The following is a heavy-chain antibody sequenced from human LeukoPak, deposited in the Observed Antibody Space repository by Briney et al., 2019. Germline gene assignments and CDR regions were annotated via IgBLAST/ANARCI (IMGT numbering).Heavy chain of an antibody. J-gene: IGHJ6*03. D-gene: IGHD3-9*01. CDR1: GYTFTSYD. CDR2: ISAYNGNT. CDR3: ARNYDILTGYTYYYYFYMDV. V-gene: IGHV1-18*01. Sequence: ASVTVSCKASGYTFTSYDINWVRQAPGQGLEWMGWISAYNGNTNYAQKLQGRVTMTKDTSTSTAYMELRRLRSDDTAVYYCARNYDILTGYTYYYYFYMDVWGKGTTVTVSS.